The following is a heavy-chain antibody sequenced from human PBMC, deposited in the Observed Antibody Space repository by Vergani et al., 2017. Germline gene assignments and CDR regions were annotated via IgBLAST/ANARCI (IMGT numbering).Heavy chain of an antibody. J-gene: IGHJ6*03. CDR1: GGSISSGSYY. D-gene: IGHD6-6*01. CDR2: IYTSGST. Sequence: QVQLQESGPGLVKPSQTLSLTCTVSGGSISSGSYYWSWIRQPAGKGLEWIGRIYTSGSTNYNPSLKSRVTISVDTSKNQFSRKLSSVTAADTAVYYCARDARHRRPPYYYYMDVWGKGTTVTVSS. CDR3: ARDARHRRPPYYYYMDV. V-gene: IGHV4-61*02.